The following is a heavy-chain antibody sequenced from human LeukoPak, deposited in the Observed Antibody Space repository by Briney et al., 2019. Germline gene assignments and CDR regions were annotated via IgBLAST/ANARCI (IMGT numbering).Heavy chain of an antibody. Sequence: SETLSLTCTVSGGSMSSYFWSWIRQPPGKGLEWIGYVYSSGSTNYNPSLKSRVTISVDTSKNQFSLKLSSVTAADTAVYYCARAGMVRGGRTDYYFDYWGQGTLATVSS. J-gene: IGHJ4*02. V-gene: IGHV4-59*12. CDR1: GGSMSSYF. CDR3: ARAGMVRGGRTDYYFDY. CDR2: VYSSGST. D-gene: IGHD3-10*01.